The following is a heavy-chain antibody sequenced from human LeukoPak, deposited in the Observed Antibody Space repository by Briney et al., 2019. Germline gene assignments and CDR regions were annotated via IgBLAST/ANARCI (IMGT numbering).Heavy chain of an antibody. CDR1: GFTFSHYG. J-gene: IGHJ4*02. CDR2: LSGRGNRT. D-gene: IGHD3-16*01. Sequence: GGSLRLSCAAAGFTFSHYGMSWVRQAPGKGLEWVSSLSGRGNRTYYADSVKGRFTISRDNSKDTLYLDVRSLRVDDTAVYHCAKMWRVGGVTTLDYWGEGTLVTVGS. CDR3: AKMWRVGGVTTLDY. V-gene: IGHV3-23*01.